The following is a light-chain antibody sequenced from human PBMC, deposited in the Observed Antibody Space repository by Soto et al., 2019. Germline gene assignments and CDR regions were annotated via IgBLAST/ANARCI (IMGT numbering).Light chain of an antibody. CDR2: DVS. CDR3: ASYAGSNNSV. CDR1: SSDVGGYNH. Sequence: QSALTQPPSASGSPGQSVTISCTGTSSDVGGYNHVSWYQQNPGKAPKLMIYDVSKRPSGVPDRFSGSKSGNTASLTISGLQAEDEADYYCASYAGSNNSVFGTGIKLTVL. V-gene: IGLV2-8*01. J-gene: IGLJ1*01.